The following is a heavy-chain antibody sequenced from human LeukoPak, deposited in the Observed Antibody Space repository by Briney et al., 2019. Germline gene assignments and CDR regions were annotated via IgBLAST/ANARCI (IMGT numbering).Heavy chain of an antibody. D-gene: IGHD3-22*01. CDR2: INHSGST. J-gene: IGHJ5*02. Sequence: SETLSLTCAVYGGSFSGYYWSWIRQPPGKGLEWIGEINHSGSTNYNPSLKSRVTISVDTSKNQFSLKLSSVTAADTAVYYCARDEEVIVVGWFDPWGQGTLVTVSS. CDR3: ARDEEVIVVGWFDP. CDR1: GGSFSGYY. V-gene: IGHV4-34*01.